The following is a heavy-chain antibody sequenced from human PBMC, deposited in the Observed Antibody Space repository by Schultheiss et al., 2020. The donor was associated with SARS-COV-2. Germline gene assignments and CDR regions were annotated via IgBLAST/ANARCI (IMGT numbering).Heavy chain of an antibody. J-gene: IGHJ6*02. CDR2: ISGGGGST. CDR3: ARVVGYGNNAGEVGYAMDD. Sequence: GESLKISCAASGFTFSSYAMSWVRQAPGKGLEWVSAISGGGGSTYYADSVKGRFTISRDNSKNTLYLQMNSLRAEDTAVYYCARVVGYGNNAGEVGYAMDDWGQGTTVTVSS. CDR1: GFTFSSYA. V-gene: IGHV3-23*01. D-gene: IGHD1/OR15-1a*01.